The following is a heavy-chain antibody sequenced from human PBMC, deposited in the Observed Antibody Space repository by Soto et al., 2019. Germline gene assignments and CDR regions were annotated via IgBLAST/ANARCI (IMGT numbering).Heavy chain of an antibody. J-gene: IGHJ4*02. D-gene: IGHD6-6*01. V-gene: IGHV3-23*01. Sequence: PGGSLRLSCAATGCTFNNFAMNWVRQCPGNVREWVSVISGGGDATRYADSVKGRFTISRDKAESMVYLDMYSLIPDDTAIYYCAKNIHSSSGFEYWGQGTPVTVSS. CDR3: AKNIHSSSGFEY. CDR1: GCTFNNFA. CDR2: ISGGGDAT.